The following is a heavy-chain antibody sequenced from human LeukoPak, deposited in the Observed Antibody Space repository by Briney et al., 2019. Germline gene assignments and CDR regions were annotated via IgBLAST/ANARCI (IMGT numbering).Heavy chain of an antibody. CDR2: IWYDGSNK. CDR1: GFTFSSYG. Sequence: GGSLRLPCAASGFTFSSYGMHWVRQAPGKGLEWVAVIWYDGSNKYYADSVKGRFTISRDNSKNTLYLQMNSLRAEDTAVYYCAKAIGESTANDAFDIWGQGTMVTVSS. J-gene: IGHJ3*02. V-gene: IGHV3-33*06. CDR3: AKAIGESTANDAFDI. D-gene: IGHD3-10*01.